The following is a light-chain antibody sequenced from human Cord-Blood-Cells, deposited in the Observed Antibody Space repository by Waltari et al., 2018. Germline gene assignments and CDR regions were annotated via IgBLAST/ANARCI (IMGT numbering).Light chain of an antibody. V-gene: IGKV3-11*01. J-gene: IGKJ5*01. CDR3: QQRSNWLPIT. CDR1: QSVSSY. Sequence: EIVLTQSPATLSLSPGERATLSCRASQSVSSYLAWYQQKPGQAHRLLIYDASNRATGIPARFSGSGSGTDFTLTISSLEPEDFAVYYCQQRSNWLPITFGQGTRLEIK. CDR2: DAS.